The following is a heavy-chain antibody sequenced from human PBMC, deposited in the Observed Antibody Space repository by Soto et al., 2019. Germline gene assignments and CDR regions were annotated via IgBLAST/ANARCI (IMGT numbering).Heavy chain of an antibody. J-gene: IGHJ4*02. V-gene: IGHV3-48*02. D-gene: IGHD3-9*01. CDR3: ARDIPGKLRYFDWSLDY. CDR2: ISSSSSTI. Sequence: GSLGLSCAASGFTFSSYSMNWVRQAPGKGLEWVSYISSSSSTIYYADSVKGRFTISRDNAKNSLYLQMNSLRDEDTAVYYCARDIPGKLRYFDWSLDYWGQGTLVTVSS. CDR1: GFTFSSYS.